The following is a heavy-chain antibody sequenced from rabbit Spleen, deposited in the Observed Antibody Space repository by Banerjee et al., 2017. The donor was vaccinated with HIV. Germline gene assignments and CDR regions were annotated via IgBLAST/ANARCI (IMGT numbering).Heavy chain of an antibody. V-gene: IGHV1S7*01. CDR1: GIDFSSYG. CDR3: VRDRANIGGDYGPYYFDL. CDR2: IDPVFGRT. Sequence: QLVESGGGLVTLGGSLKLSCKASGIDFSSYGISWVRQAPGKGLEWIGYIDPVFGRTYYASWVNGRFTILSHNAQNTLYLQLNSLTAADTATYFCVRDRANIGGDYGPYYFDLWGPGTLVTVS. J-gene: IGHJ4*01. D-gene: IGHD2-1*01.